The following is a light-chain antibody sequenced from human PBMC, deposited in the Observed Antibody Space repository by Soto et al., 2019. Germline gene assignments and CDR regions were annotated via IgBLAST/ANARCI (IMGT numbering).Light chain of an antibody. CDR2: RNN. J-gene: IGLJ3*02. CDR3: ATWDDSLNGPV. Sequence: QSVLTQPPSASGTPGQRVTISCSGSSSNLGDNTVNWYQQLPGTAPKLLIYRNNRRPSEVPDRFSGSKSGTSASLAISGLQSDDEADYYCATWDDSLNGPVFGGGIKLTVL. CDR1: SSNLGDNT. V-gene: IGLV1-44*01.